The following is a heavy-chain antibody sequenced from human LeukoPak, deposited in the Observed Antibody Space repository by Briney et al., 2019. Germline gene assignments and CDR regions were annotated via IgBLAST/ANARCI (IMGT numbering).Heavy chain of an antibody. CDR1: GFTFSSYG. J-gene: IGHJ5*02. D-gene: IGHD4-11*01. CDR2: ISGSGGST. Sequence: PGGSLRLSCAASGFTFSSYGMSWVRQAPGKGLEWVSAISGSGGSTYYADSVKGRFTISRDNSKNTLYLQMNSLRAEDTAVYYCAKSRRPATPLQIGWFDPWGQGTLVTVSS. V-gene: IGHV3-23*01. CDR3: AKSRRPATPLQIGWFDP.